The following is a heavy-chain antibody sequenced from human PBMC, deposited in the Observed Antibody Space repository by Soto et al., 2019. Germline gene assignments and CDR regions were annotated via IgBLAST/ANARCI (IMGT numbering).Heavy chain of an antibody. Sequence: QVQLQESGPGLLKPSQTLSLPCTVSGGSFNRGGYYWSWIRQHPGKGLEWIGYIYYSGSTDYNTYLNTRVTISVDTCKDQFTLTIRSVTAADPAEYYRARSFGVTADGPFDYWGQGTLVSISS. J-gene: IGHJ4*02. CDR2: IYYSGST. D-gene: IGHD6-13*01. CDR1: GGSFNRGGYY. V-gene: IGHV4-31*03. CDR3: ARSFGVTADGPFDY.